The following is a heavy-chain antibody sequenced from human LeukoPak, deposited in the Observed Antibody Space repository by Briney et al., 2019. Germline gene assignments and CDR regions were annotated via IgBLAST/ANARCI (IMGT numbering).Heavy chain of an antibody. D-gene: IGHD3-22*01. CDR1: GGSFSGYY. Sequence: SETLSLTCAVYGGSFSGYYWSWVRQPPGKGLEWIGEINHSGSTNYNPSLKSRVTISVDTSKNQFSLKLSSVTAADTAVYYCARVYDSSGYYWDYYYYYGMDVWGKGTTVTVSS. CDR3: ARVYDSSGYYWDYYYYYGMDV. V-gene: IGHV4-34*01. CDR2: INHSGST. J-gene: IGHJ6*04.